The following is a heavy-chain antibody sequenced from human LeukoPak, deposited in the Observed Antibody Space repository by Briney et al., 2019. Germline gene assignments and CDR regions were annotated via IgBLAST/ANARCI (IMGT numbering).Heavy chain of an antibody. CDR1: GYSFTSYW. V-gene: IGHV5-51*01. CDR3: ARNRYDSSGYYFDY. CDR2: IYPGDSDT. D-gene: IGHD3-22*01. J-gene: IGHJ4*02. Sequence: PGASLQISCKGSGYSFTSYWIGWVRQMPGKGVEWMGIIYPGDSDTRYSPSFQGQVTISADKSISTAYLQWSSLKASDTAMYYCARNRYDSSGYYFDYWGQGTLVTVSS.